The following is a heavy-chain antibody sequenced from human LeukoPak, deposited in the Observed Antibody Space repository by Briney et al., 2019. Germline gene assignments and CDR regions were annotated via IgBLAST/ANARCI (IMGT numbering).Heavy chain of an antibody. CDR3: ARCWYGGGRGVWFDP. Sequence: GGSLRLSCAASGFTVSSNYMSWVRQAPGKGLEWVSVIYSGGSTYYADSVKGRFTISRDNSKNTLYLQMNSLRAEDTAVYYCARCWYGGGRGVWFDPWGQGTLVTVSS. D-gene: IGHD2-21*01. CDR1: GFTVSSNY. V-gene: IGHV3-53*01. CDR2: IYSGGST. J-gene: IGHJ5*02.